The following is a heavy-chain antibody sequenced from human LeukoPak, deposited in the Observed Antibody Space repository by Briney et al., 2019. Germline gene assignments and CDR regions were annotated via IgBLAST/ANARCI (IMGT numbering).Heavy chain of an antibody. Sequence: GGSLRLSCAASGFSFSSHTMIWVRQATGKGLEWVSSISSSSSYIYYADSLKGRSTISRDNAKNSLYLQMNSLRAEDTAVYYCAGMQYSSSWAAFDYWGQGTLVTVSS. CDR1: GFSFSSHT. CDR2: ISSSSSYI. J-gene: IGHJ4*02. CDR3: AGMQYSSSWAAFDY. V-gene: IGHV3-21*06. D-gene: IGHD6-13*01.